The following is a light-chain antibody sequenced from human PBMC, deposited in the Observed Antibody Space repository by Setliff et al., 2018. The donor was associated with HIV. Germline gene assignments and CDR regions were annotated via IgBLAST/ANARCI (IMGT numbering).Light chain of an antibody. CDR1: NIGNKN. CDR3: QVSDSNTVV. Sequence: SYELTQPHSVSVALGQTATITCGRNNIGNKNVHWYQQGPGQAPVLVIYGNTSRPSGIPERFSGSNSRNMATLTISRAQAGDEADYYCQVSDSNTVVFGGGTQLTVL. V-gene: IGLV3-9*01. J-gene: IGLJ3*02. CDR2: GNT.